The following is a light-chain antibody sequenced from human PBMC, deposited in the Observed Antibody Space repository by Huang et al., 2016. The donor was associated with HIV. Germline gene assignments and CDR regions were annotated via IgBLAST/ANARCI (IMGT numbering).Light chain of an antibody. CDR2: GSS. V-gene: IGKV3-15*01. CDR3: QQYNNWPPGSYT. CDR1: QSVGSN. Sequence: EIVMTQSPATLSVSPGERATLSCRASQSVGSNLAWYQQKPGQAPRRLIYGSSTRATGITARLSCSGSRTEFTLTISSLQSEDFAVYYCQQYNNWPPGSYTFGQGTKLEIK. J-gene: IGKJ2*01.